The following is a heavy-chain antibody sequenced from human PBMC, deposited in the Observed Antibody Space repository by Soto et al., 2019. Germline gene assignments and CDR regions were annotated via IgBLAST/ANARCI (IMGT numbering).Heavy chain of an antibody. D-gene: IGHD3-16*01. Sequence: ASVKVSCKASGYTFTSYGISWVRQAPGQGLEWMGWISAYNGNTNYAQKLQGRVTMTTDTSTSTADMELRSLRSDDTDVYDCARDGGGRGDGPNYFDYWGQGTLVTVSS. CDR1: GYTFTSYG. CDR2: ISAYNGNT. CDR3: ARDGGGRGDGPNYFDY. V-gene: IGHV1-18*01. J-gene: IGHJ4*02.